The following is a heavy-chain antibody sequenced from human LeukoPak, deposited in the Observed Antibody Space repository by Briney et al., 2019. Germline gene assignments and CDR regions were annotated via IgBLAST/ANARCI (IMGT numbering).Heavy chain of an antibody. J-gene: IGHJ4*02. Sequence: KPGESLKISCRASGYIFTNYRVAWVRQMPGKGLEWVGIIYPGDSETTYSPSFQGHVTISVDKSLTTAYLQWNTLKASDTAMYYCARLDEGFYYDDDGFNFWGQGTLIAVSS. CDR2: IYPGDSET. V-gene: IGHV5-51*03. D-gene: IGHD3-16*01. CDR1: GYIFTNYR. CDR3: ARLDEGFYYDDDGFNF.